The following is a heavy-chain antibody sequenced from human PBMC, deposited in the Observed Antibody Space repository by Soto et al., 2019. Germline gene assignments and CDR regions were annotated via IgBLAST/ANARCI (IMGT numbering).Heavy chain of an antibody. CDR3: ARXXXXXXXDP. CDR2: ISSSSSTI. J-gene: IGHJ5*02. Sequence: EVQLVESGGGLVQPGGSLRLSCAASGFTFSSYSMNWVRQAPGKGLEWVSYISSSSSTIYYADSVKGRFTISRDNAKXXXXXXXXXXXXXXXXXXXCARXXXXXXXDPWGQGTLVTVSS. CDR1: GFTFSSYS. V-gene: IGHV3-48*01.